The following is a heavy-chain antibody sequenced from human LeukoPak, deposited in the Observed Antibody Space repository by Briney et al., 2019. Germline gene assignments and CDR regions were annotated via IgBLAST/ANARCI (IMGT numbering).Heavy chain of an antibody. Sequence: SVKVSCKASGGTFSSYAISWVRQAPGQGPEWMGRIIPILGIANYAQKFQGRVTITADKSTSTAYMELSSLRSEDTAVYYCASAYCSSTSCPLWYWGQGTLVTVSS. D-gene: IGHD2-2*01. CDR2: IIPILGIA. CDR1: GGTFSSYA. V-gene: IGHV1-69*04. J-gene: IGHJ4*02. CDR3: ASAYCSSTSCPLWY.